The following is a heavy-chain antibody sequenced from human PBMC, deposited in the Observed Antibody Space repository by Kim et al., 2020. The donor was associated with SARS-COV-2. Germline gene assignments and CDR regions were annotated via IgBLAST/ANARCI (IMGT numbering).Heavy chain of an antibody. Sequence: ARKFPGRVTMTEDTSTDTAYMELSSLRSEDTAVYYCATGPPYGSGNWFDPWGQGTLVTVSS. CDR3: ATGPPYGSGNWFDP. V-gene: IGHV1-24*01. J-gene: IGHJ5*02. D-gene: IGHD3-10*01.